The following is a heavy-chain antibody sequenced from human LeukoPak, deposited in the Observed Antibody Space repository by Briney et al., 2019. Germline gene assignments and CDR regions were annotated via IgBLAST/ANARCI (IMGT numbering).Heavy chain of an antibody. D-gene: IGHD6-19*01. CDR3: AKRYSSGWSAGPFDY. CDR2: ISGSGGST. V-gene: IGHV3-23*01. CDR1: GFTFSSYA. Sequence: GGSLRLSCAASGFTFSSYAMSWVRQAPGKGLEWVSAISGSGGSTYYANSVKGRFTISRDNSKNTLYLQMNSLRAEDTAVYYCAKRYSSGWSAGPFDYWGQGTLVTVSS. J-gene: IGHJ4*02.